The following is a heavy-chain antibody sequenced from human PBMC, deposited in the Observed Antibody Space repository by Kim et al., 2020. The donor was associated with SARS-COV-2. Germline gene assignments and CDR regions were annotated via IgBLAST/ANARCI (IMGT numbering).Heavy chain of an antibody. CDR2: INHSAST. V-gene: IGHV4-34*01. J-gene: IGHJ6*02. Sequence: SETLSLTCAVYGGSFSDYYWSWIRQPPGKGLEWIGEINHSASTSYNPSLKSRVTISVDTSKNQFSLILTSVTAADTAVYYCARTWDGGNRGGYYYYYGMDVWGQGTTVTVSS. D-gene: IGHD2-15*01. CDR3: ARTWDGGNRGGYYYYYGMDV. CDR1: GGSFSDYY.